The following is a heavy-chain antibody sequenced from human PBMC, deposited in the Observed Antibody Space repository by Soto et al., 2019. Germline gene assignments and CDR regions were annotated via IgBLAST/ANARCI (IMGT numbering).Heavy chain of an antibody. CDR2: IYYSGST. CDR1: GGSISGYY. V-gene: IGHV4-59*01. J-gene: IGHJ3*02. Sequence: SETLSLTCTVSGGSISGYYWSWIRQHPGKGLEWIGYIYYSGSTNYNPSLKSRVTIAADTSKNQFSLKLSSVTAADTAVYYCARTGIVGATTADAFDIWGQGTMVTVSS. D-gene: IGHD1-26*01. CDR3: ARTGIVGATTADAFDI.